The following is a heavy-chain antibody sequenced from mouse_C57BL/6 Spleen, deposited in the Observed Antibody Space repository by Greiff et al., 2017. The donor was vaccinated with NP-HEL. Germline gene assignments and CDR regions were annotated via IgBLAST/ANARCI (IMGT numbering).Heavy chain of an antibody. Sequence: VQLVESGGDLVKPGGSLKLSCAASGFTFSSYGMSWVRQTPDKRLEWVATISSGGSYTYYPDSVKGRFTISRDNAKNTLYLQMSSLKSEDTAMYYCARQGDGPRYFDVWGTGTTVTVSS. V-gene: IGHV5-6*01. J-gene: IGHJ1*03. CDR3: ARQGDGPRYFDV. CDR2: ISSGGSYT. CDR1: GFTFSSYG. D-gene: IGHD1-2*01.